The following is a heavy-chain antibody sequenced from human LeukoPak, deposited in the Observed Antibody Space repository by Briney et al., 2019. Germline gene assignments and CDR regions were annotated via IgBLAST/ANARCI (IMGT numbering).Heavy chain of an antibody. Sequence: ASVKVSCKASRYTFTGYHMHWVRQAPGQGLEWMGRINPNTGGTDYAQKFQGRVTMTRDTSISAAYMDLSRLRSDDTAVYYCARDYCSSTSCLFDYWGQGTLVTVSS. V-gene: IGHV1-2*06. CDR1: RYTFTGYH. CDR2: INPNTGGT. CDR3: ARDYCSSTSCLFDY. D-gene: IGHD2-2*01. J-gene: IGHJ4*02.